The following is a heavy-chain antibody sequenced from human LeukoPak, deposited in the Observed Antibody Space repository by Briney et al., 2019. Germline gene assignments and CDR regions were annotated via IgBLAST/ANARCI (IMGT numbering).Heavy chain of an antibody. CDR1: GIPFSDFY. CDR2: ISSSSSYT. D-gene: IGHD6-25*01. CDR3: AAGTAADY. J-gene: IGHJ4*02. Sequence: PGGSLRLSCVVSGIPFSDFYMNWIRQAPGKGLEWISYISSSSSYTDYAESVKGRFTISRDNAKSALYLQMNDLRVEDAAVYYCAAGTAADYWGQGTLVNVSS. V-gene: IGHV3-11*03.